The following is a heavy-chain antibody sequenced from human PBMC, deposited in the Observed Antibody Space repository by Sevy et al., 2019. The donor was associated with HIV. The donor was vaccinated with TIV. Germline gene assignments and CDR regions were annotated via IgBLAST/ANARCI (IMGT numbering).Heavy chain of an antibody. Sequence: GGSLRLSCAASGLTVSNAWMNWVRQAPGKGLEWVGRIKSKSDGGTRDLAAPVKGRVSISRDASRNTVSLEISSLKIEDTGMYYCAAALGKSDFDSWGQGTLVTVSS. D-gene: IGHD7-27*01. CDR2: IKSKSDGGTR. CDR1: GLTVSNAW. V-gene: IGHV3-15*01. J-gene: IGHJ5*01. CDR3: AAALGKSDFDS.